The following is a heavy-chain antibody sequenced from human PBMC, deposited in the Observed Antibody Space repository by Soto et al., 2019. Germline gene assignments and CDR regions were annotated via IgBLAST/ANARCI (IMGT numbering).Heavy chain of an antibody. CDR1: GFTFSSYW. Sequence: GGSLRLSCAASGFTFSSYWMSWVRQAPGKGLEWVANIKQDGSEKYYVDSVKGRFTISRDNAKNSLYLQMNSLRAEDTAVYYCAREGVVVIPIHTFDYWGQGTLVTVSS. D-gene: IGHD3-22*01. V-gene: IGHV3-7*01. CDR2: IKQDGSEK. CDR3: AREGVVVIPIHTFDY. J-gene: IGHJ4*02.